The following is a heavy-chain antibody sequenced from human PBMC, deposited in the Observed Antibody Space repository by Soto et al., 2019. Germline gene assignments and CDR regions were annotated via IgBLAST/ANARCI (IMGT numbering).Heavy chain of an antibody. CDR2: ISGSGGST. D-gene: IGHD6-13*01. V-gene: IGHV3-23*01. CDR3: AKCMGSSWIGVIDN. J-gene: IGHJ4*02. Sequence: HPGGSLRLSGAASGFTFISYAMSWVRQAPGKGLEWVSAISGSGGSTYYADSVKGRFTISRDNSKNRLFLQMNSLRAEDTAIYYCAKCMGSSWIGVIDNWGQGTLVPVSS. CDR1: GFTFISYA.